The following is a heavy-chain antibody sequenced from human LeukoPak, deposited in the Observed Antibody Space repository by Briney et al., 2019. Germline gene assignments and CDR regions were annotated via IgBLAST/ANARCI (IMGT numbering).Heavy chain of an antibody. CDR2: INAGDGNT. Sequence: ASVKVSCKASGYTFTSYAMHWVRQAPGQRLEWMGWINAGDGNTKYSQKFQGRVTITRDTSASTAYMELSSLRSEDTAVYYCARDLDSSREDVWGQGTTVTVSS. CDR3: ARDLDSSREDV. J-gene: IGHJ6*02. V-gene: IGHV1-3*01. CDR1: GYTFTSYA. D-gene: IGHD3-22*01.